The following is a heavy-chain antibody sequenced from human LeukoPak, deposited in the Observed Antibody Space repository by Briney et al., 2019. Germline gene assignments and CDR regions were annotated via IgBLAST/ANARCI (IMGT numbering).Heavy chain of an antibody. J-gene: IGHJ5*02. CDR2: IYTSGST. V-gene: IGHV4-61*02. CDR1: GGSISSSSYY. D-gene: IGHD3-10*01. Sequence: SETLSLTCTVSGGSISSSSYYWSWIRQPAGKGLEWIGRIYTSGSTNYNPSLKSRVTMSVDTSKTQFSLKLSSVTAADTAVYYCARDWHYHGDTYYYGSGNWFDPWGQGTLVTVSS. CDR3: ARDWHYHGDTYYYGSGNWFDP.